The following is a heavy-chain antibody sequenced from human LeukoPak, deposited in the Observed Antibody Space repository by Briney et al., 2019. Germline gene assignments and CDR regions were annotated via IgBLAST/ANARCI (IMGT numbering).Heavy chain of an antibody. D-gene: IGHD6-19*01. J-gene: IGHJ5*02. CDR1: GFTFRNYY. V-gene: IGHV3-30-3*01. CDR3: ATKQWLVRGWFDP. Sequence: GGSLRLSCAASGFTFRNYYMHWVRQAPGKGLEWVAVISLDGNNEYYADSVKGRFSLSRDNSMNTLYLQLNSLTAEDTAVYYCATKQWLVRGWFDPWGQGTLVTVSS. CDR2: ISLDGNNE.